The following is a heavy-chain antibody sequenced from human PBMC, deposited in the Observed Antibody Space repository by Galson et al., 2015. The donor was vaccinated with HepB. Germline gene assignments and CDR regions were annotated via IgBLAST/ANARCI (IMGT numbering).Heavy chain of an antibody. V-gene: IGHV3-23*01. CDR3: AKLFYYDSSGYSKNPDAFDI. CDR1: GFTFSSYA. CDR2: ISGSGGST. D-gene: IGHD3-22*01. J-gene: IGHJ3*02. Sequence: SLRLSCAASGFTFSSYAMSWVRQAPGKGLEWVSAISGSGGSTYYADSVKGRFTISRDNSKNTLYLQMNSLRAEDTAVYYCAKLFYYDSSGYSKNPDAFDIWGQGTMVTVSS.